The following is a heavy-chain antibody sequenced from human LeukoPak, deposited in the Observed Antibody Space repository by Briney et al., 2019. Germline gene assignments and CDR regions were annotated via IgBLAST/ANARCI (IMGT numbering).Heavy chain of an antibody. CDR2: IIPILGIA. CDR1: GGTFSSYT. J-gene: IGHJ4*02. CDR3: ARDLLGYCSGGSCSHEY. D-gene: IGHD2-15*01. Sequence: SVKVSCKASGGTFSSYTVSWVRQAPGQGLEWMGRIIPILGIANYAQKFQGRVTITADKSTSTAYMELSSLRSEDTAVYYCARDLLGYCSGGSCSHEYWGQGTLVTVSS. V-gene: IGHV1-69*04.